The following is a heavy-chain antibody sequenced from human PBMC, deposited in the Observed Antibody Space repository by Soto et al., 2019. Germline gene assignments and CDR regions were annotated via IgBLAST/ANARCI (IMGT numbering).Heavy chain of an antibody. Sequence: PGGSLRLSCTASGFTVSSNYMSWVRQAPRKGLEWVSVIYSGGTTYYPDSVKGRFTISRDNSKNTLYLEMDSLRAEDTAVYYCARVHEGLFDYWGRGTLVTGSS. J-gene: IGHJ4*02. CDR2: IYSGGTT. CDR3: ARVHEGLFDY. CDR1: GFTVSSNY. V-gene: IGHV3-66*01.